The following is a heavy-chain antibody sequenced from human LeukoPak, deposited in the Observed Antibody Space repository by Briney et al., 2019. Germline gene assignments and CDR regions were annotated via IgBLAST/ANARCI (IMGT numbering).Heavy chain of an antibody. CDR3: ARANFLYCSNSTCLFDY. Sequence: GSVKDSCKASGYTFTDYYMHWVRQAPGQGVEGMGWINPNDGATNCAQKFQGRVTMTRDTSISTAHMEVRRLRSDDTAVYYCARANFLYCSNSTCLFDYWGQGTLVTVSS. CDR1: GYTFTDYY. CDR2: INPNDGAT. J-gene: IGHJ4*02. D-gene: IGHD2-2*01. V-gene: IGHV1-2*02.